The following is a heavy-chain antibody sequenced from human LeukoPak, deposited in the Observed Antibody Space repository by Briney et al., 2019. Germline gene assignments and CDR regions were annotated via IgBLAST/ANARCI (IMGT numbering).Heavy chain of an antibody. D-gene: IGHD3-22*01. CDR3: ARYYYDSSGYYRLAHDAFDI. CDR1: GYTFTSYD. V-gene: IGHV1-8*01. CDR2: MNPNSGNT. J-gene: IGHJ3*02. Sequence: SVKVSCKASGYTFTSYDINWVRQATGQGLEWMGWMNPNSGNTGYAQKFQGRVTMTRNTSISTAYMELSSLRSEDTAVYYCARYYYDSSGYYRLAHDAFDIWGEGTMVTVSS.